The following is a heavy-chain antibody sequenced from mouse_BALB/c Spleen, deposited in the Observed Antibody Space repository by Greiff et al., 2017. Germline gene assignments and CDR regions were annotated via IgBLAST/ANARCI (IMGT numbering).Heavy chain of an antibody. V-gene: IGHV2-3*01. CDR3: ARDIGDYYGHYYAMDY. CDR2: IWGDGST. CDR1: GFSLTSYG. Sequence: QVQLKESGPGLVAPSQSLSITCTVSGFSLTSYGVSWVRQPPGKGLEWLGVIWGDGSTNYHSALISRLSISKDNSKSQVFLKMNSLQTDDTARYYCARDIGDYYGHYYAMDYWGQGTSGTVSS. D-gene: IGHD1-2*01. J-gene: IGHJ4*01.